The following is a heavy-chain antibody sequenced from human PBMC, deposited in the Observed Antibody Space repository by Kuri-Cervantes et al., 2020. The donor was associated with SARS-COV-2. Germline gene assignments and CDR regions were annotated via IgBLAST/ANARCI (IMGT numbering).Heavy chain of an antibody. D-gene: IGHD2-15*01. V-gene: IGHV3-21*06. CDR1: EFTISRYS. Sequence: GESLKISCAASEFTISRYSIHWVRQAPGKGLEWVSSIGGRSNYIYYSASVQGRFTISRDNARNSLYLQMDSLRAEDTALYYCAKDLINGDWDIAVVVAAPVAFDIWGQGTMVTVS. J-gene: IGHJ3*02. CDR3: AKDLINGDWDIAVVVAAPVAFDI. CDR2: IGGRSNYI.